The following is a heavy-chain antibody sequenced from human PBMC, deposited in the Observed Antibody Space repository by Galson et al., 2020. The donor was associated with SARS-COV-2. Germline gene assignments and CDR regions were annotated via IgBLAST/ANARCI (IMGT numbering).Heavy chain of an antibody. CDR2: IYWDDDK. J-gene: IGHJ3*02. V-gene: IGHV2-5*02. D-gene: IGHD3-10*01. Sequence: SGPTLVKPTQTLTLTCTFSGFSLSTSGVGVGWIRQPPGKALAWLAIIYWDDDKRYSPSLKSRLTITKDTSKNQVVLTMTNMDPVDTATYYCARRGVNINAFDIWGQGTMVTVSS. CDR3: ARRGVNINAFDI. CDR1: GFSLSTSGVG.